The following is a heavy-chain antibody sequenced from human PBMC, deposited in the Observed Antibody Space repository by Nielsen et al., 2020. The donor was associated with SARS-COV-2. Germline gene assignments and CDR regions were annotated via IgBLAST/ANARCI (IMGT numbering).Heavy chain of an antibody. CDR2: IIPIFGTT. CDR1: GGTFSNYD. V-gene: IGHV1-69*13. D-gene: IGHD2-2*01. Sequence: ASVKVSCKASGGTFSNYDVTWVRQAPGQGLEWMGGIIPIFGTTNYAQNFQGRVTITADESTSTAYMELSSLRSDDTAVYYCTACPIAQPNRFDPWGQGTLVTVSS. CDR3: TACPIAQPNRFDP. J-gene: IGHJ5*02.